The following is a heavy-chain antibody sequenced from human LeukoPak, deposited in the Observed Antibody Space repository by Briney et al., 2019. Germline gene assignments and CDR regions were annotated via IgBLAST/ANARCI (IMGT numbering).Heavy chain of an antibody. CDR3: AELGITMIGGV. D-gene: IGHD3-10*02. CDR1: GFTFSSYE. CDR2: ISSSGSTI. J-gene: IGHJ6*04. V-gene: IGHV3-48*03. Sequence: GGSLRLSCAASGFTFSSYEMNWVRQAPGKGLEWVSYISSSGSTIYYADSVKGRFTISRDNAKNSLYLQMNSLRAEDTAVYYSAELGITMIGGVWGKGTTVTISS.